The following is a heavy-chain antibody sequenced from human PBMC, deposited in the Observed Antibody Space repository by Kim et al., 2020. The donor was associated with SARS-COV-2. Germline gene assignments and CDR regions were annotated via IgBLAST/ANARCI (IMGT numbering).Heavy chain of an antibody. V-gene: IGHV5-51*01. D-gene: IGHD2-21*01. CDR2: IFPDDDDT. CDR3: SRFDSIAQNWFDP. CDR1: GYKFRDYW. Sequence: GESLKISCQGLGYKFRDYWIAWVRQKPGKGLECMGIIFPDDDDTKYSPSFEGQVTISVDRSINTAYLEWTTLSTSDTGIYYCSRFDSIAQNWFDPWGQGTPVTVSS. J-gene: IGHJ5*02.